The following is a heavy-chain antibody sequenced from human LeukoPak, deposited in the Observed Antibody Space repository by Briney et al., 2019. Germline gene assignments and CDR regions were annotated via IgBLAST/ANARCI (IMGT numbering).Heavy chain of an antibody. Sequence: GASVKVSCKASGFTFTCCYMHWMRQAPGQGLEWMGIINPSGSSTTYAQKFQGRPTMTRDTSTSTLYMELSSLTSEDTAVYFCARDQSTENSAWWLDPWGQGTLVTVSS. J-gene: IGHJ5*02. CDR1: GFTFTCCY. D-gene: IGHD1-1*01. CDR3: ARDQSTENSAWWLDP. CDR2: INPSGSST. V-gene: IGHV1-46*01.